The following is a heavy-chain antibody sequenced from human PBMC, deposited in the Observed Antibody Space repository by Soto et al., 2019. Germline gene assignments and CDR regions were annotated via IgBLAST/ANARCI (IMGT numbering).Heavy chain of an antibody. J-gene: IGHJ6*02. CDR2: TYYRSKWYN. Sequence: SQTLSLTCAISGDSVSSNSAAWNWIRQSPSRGLEWLGRTYYRSKWYNDYAVSVKSRITINPDTSKNQFSLQLNSVTPEDTAVYYCAREQWLVPDVYYYGMDVWGQGTTVTVSS. CDR1: GDSVSSNSAA. D-gene: IGHD6-19*01. V-gene: IGHV6-1*01. CDR3: AREQWLVPDVYYYGMDV.